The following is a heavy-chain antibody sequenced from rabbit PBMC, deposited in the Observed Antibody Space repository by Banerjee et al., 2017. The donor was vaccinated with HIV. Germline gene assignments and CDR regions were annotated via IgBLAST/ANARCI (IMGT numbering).Heavy chain of an antibody. CDR3: ARGYYTYGYAGYAYIFDP. CDR1: GFDFSSYG. V-gene: IGHV1S47*01. J-gene: IGHJ2*01. Sequence: QEQLVESGGGLVQPGGSLKLSCKASGFDFSSYGVSWVRQAPGKGLEWIGYIDPVFGSTIYASWVNGRFTISSHNAQNTLYLQLNSLTAADTATYFCARGYYTYGYAGYAYIFDPWGPGTLVTVS. CDR2: IDPVFGST. D-gene: IGHD6-1*01.